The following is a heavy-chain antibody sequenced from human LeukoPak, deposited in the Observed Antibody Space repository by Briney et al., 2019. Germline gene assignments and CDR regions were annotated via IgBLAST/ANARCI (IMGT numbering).Heavy chain of an antibody. CDR1: GFTFNTYW. D-gene: IGHD2-2*01. J-gene: IGHJ4*02. V-gene: IGHV3-7*03. CDR2: IKQDGSEK. Sequence: SGGSLRLSCAASGFTFNTYWMSWVRQAPGKGLEWVANIKQDGSEKYYVDSVKGRFTISRDNSKNTLYLQMNSLRAEDTAVYYCAKGEFCSSTSCYVPLYWGQGTLVTVSS. CDR3: AKGEFCSSTSCYVPLY.